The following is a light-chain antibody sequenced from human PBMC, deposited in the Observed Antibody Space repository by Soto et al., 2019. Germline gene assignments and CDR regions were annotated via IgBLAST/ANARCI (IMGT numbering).Light chain of an antibody. CDR3: QSYDSSLSGSWV. Sequence: SVLTQPPSVSGAPGQRVTISCTGRSSNIGAGYDVHWYQQFPGTAPKLLIYGNSNRPSGVPDRFSGSKSGTSASLAITGLQAEDEADYYCQSYDSSLSGSWVFGGGTKVTVL. CDR2: GNS. CDR1: SSNIGAGYD. J-gene: IGLJ2*01. V-gene: IGLV1-40*01.